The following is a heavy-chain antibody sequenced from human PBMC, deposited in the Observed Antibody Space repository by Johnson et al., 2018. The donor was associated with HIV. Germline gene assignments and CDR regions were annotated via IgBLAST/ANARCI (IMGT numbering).Heavy chain of an antibody. J-gene: IGHJ3*02. D-gene: IGHD1-26*01. Sequence: QMLLVESGGGVVQPGRSLRLSCAASGFTFSSYGMHWVRQAPGKGLEWVAVIWYDGSNKYYADSVKGRFTISRDNSKNTLHLQMNSLRAEDTAVYYCAKDGATRAFDIWGQGTMVTV. CDR1: GFTFSSYG. CDR3: AKDGATRAFDI. CDR2: IWYDGSNK. V-gene: IGHV3-33*06.